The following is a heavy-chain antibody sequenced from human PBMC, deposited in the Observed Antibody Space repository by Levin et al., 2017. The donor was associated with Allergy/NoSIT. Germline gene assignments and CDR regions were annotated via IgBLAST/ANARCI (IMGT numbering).Heavy chain of an antibody. D-gene: IGHD1-26*01. Sequence: GSLRLSCAVYGGSFSGYYWSWIRQPPGKGLEWIGEINHSGSTNYNPSLKSRVTISVDTSKNQFSLKLSSVTAADTAVYYCARGRSGSYHYWGQGTLVTVSS. V-gene: IGHV4-34*01. J-gene: IGHJ4*02. CDR2: INHSGST. CDR3: ARGRSGSYHY. CDR1: GGSFSGYY.